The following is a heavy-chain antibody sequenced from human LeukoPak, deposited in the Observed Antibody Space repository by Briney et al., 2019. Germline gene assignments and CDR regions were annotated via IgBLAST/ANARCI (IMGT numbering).Heavy chain of an antibody. V-gene: IGHV4-59*08. CDR2: IYYSGST. CDR1: GGSISGYY. D-gene: IGHD2-2*02. J-gene: IGHJ5*02. CDR3: ARHESRYILVFDP. Sequence: SETLSLTCTVSGGSISGYYWSWIRQPPGKGLEWIGYIYYSGSTNYNPSLKSRVTISVDTSKKQFSLKLSSVTAADTAVYYCARHESRYILVFDPWGQGTLVTVSS.